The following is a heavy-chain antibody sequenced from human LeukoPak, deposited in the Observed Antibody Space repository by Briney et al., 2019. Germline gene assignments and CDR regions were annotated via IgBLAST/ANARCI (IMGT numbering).Heavy chain of an antibody. Sequence: PSETLSLTCAVYGGSFSGYYWSWIRQPPGKGLEWIGEINHSGSTNYNPSLKSRVTTPVDTSKNQFSLKLSSVTAADTAVYYCASMRRGQGVVPAAKGKRNWFDPWGQGTLVTVSS. J-gene: IGHJ5*02. CDR3: ASMRRGQGVVPAAKGKRNWFDP. V-gene: IGHV4-34*01. CDR2: INHSGST. CDR1: GGSFSGYY. D-gene: IGHD2-2*01.